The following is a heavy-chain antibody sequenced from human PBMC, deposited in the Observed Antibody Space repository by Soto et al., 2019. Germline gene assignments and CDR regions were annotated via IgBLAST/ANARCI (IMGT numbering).Heavy chain of an antibody. V-gene: IGHV2-5*01. CDR1: GFSLSTSGVG. CDR3: AHIGVVIDWFDP. J-gene: IGHJ5*02. CDR2: IYWNDDK. D-gene: IGHD3-22*01. Sequence: QITLKESGPTLVKPTQTLTLTCTFSGFSLSTSGVGVGWIRQPPGKALEWLALIYWNDDKRYSPSLKSRLTITKDTAKNQVVLTMTNMDPVDTATYYCAHIGVVIDWFDPWGQGTLVTVSS.